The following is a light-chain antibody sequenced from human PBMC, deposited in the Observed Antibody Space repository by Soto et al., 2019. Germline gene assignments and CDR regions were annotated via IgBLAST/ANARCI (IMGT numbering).Light chain of an antibody. Sequence: EIVMTQSPATLSVSPGERATLSCRASQSVRSNLAWYQQKPGQAPGLLIYGASTRATGIPARFSGSGSGTEFTLTISSLQSEDFAVYYCQHYNNWPRTFGQGTKVEIK. V-gene: IGKV3-15*01. CDR3: QHYNNWPRT. CDR1: QSVRSN. J-gene: IGKJ1*01. CDR2: GAS.